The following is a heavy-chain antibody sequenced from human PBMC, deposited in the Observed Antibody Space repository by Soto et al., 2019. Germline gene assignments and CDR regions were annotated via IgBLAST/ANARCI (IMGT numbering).Heavy chain of an antibody. D-gene: IGHD4-17*01. V-gene: IGHV3-11*01. CDR2: ITKSGDNI. CDR3: ARGPDFGAWIDFFDY. J-gene: IGHJ4*02. Sequence: GGSLRLCCAASGFTFRDHNMSWIRQVPGKGLQWIALITKSGDNIKYADSVKGRFTISRDNAKDSLYLHMNSLRVEDTAVYFCARGPDFGAWIDFFDYWAREPWSPSPQ. CDR1: GFTFRDHN.